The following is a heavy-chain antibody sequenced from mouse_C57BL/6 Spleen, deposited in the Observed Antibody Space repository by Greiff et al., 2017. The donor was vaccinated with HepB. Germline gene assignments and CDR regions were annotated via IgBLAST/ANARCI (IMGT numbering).Heavy chain of an antibody. CDR1: GYTFTSYW. J-gene: IGHJ1*03. V-gene: IGHV1-50*01. Sequence: QVQLQQPGAELVKPGASVKLSCKASGYTFTSYWMQWVKQRTGQGLEWIGEIDPSDSYTNYNQKFKGKATLTVDTSSSTAYMQLSSLTSEDSAVYYCARKENYYGSSYNWYFDVWGTGTTVTVSS. D-gene: IGHD1-1*01. CDR3: ARKENYYGSSYNWYFDV. CDR2: IDPSDSYT.